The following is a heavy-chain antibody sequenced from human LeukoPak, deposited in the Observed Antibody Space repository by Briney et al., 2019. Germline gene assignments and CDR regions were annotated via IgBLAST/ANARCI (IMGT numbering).Heavy chain of an antibody. J-gene: IGHJ4*02. V-gene: IGHV4-30-4*08. CDR3: SRFIIQLSFLDY. Sequence: SEALYISCNGSGGSISSGDYYWGRKRQPQGQGVGWIGYIYYSGSTYYKPSDKGRNTIDVETTNNHLYLKMNSVTAADAAVYYCSRFIIQLSFLDYWGQGTLVTVSS. CDR1: GGSISSGDYY. CDR2: IYYSGST. D-gene: IGHD5-18*01.